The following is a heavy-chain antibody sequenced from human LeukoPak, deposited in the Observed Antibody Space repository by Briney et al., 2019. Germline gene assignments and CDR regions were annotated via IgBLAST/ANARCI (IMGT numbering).Heavy chain of an antibody. D-gene: IGHD3-3*01. Sequence: VASVKVSCKASGYTFSSYDINWVRQATGQGLAWMGWMNPNSGNAGYAQKFQGRVTMTRNTSINTAYMELSSLRSEDTAVYYCARGRYYDFWSGYYGTKTFDYWGQGTLVTVSS. CDR3: ARGRYYDFWSGYYGTKTFDY. CDR1: GYTFSSYD. V-gene: IGHV1-8*01. J-gene: IGHJ4*02. CDR2: MNPNSGNA.